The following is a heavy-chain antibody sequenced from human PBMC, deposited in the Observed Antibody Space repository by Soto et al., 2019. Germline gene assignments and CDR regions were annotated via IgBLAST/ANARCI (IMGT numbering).Heavy chain of an antibody. J-gene: IGHJ6*03. CDR1: GYTFTSSY. CDR2: MNPNSGNT. V-gene: IGHV1-8*01. D-gene: IGHD3-3*01. CDR3: ARHPQELRFLEWCKARRYIVV. Sequence: ASVKVSCKASGYTFTSSYINWVRQATGQGLEWMGWMNPNSGNTGYAQKFQGRVTMTRNTSISTAYMELSSLRSEDTAVYYCARHPQELRFLEWCKARRYIVVWGKATTVTVS.